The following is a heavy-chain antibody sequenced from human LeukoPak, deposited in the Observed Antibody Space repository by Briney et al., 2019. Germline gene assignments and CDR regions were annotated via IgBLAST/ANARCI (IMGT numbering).Heavy chain of an antibody. Sequence: GGSLRLSCAASGFTFSSYTMHWVRQAPGKGLEWVAVISYDGSNKYYADSVKGRFTISRDNSKNTLYLQMNSLRAEDTAVYYCARVTGTTHFDYWGQGTLVTVSS. D-gene: IGHD1-7*01. CDR3: ARVTGTTHFDY. V-gene: IGHV3-30-3*01. CDR2: ISYDGSNK. CDR1: GFTFSSYT. J-gene: IGHJ4*02.